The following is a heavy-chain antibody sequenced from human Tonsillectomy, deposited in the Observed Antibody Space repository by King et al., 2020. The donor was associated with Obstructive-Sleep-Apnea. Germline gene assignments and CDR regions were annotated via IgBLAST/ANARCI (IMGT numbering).Heavy chain of an antibody. D-gene: IGHD3-22*01. V-gene: IGHV3-43D*03. Sequence: VQLVESGGVVVQPGGSLRLSCAASGFSFDDFAMHWVRQAPGKGLEWVSLINWNGDNTYYADSVEGRFTISRDNSKNSLFLQMNSLRAEDTALYYCARGGDYSDSSGYWYAPKNFDSWGQGTLVTVSS. CDR3: ARGGDYSDSSGYWYAPKNFDS. J-gene: IGHJ4*02. CDR1: GFSFDDFA. CDR2: INWNGDNT.